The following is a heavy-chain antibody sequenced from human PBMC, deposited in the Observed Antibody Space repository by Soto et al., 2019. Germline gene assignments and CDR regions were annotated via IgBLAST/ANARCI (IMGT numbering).Heavy chain of an antibody. CDR2: IYHSGST. J-gene: IGHJ4*02. D-gene: IGHD3-22*01. CDR1: GGSISSRNW. CDR3: ARASYSSGYAHY. Sequence: QVQLQESGPGLVKPSGTLSLTCAVSGGSISSRNWWSWVRQPPGKVLEWIGEIYHSGSTNYNPSLKSRVTISVAKSKNQFSLELSSVTTADTAVYYCARASYSSGYAHYWGQGTLVTVSS. V-gene: IGHV4-4*02.